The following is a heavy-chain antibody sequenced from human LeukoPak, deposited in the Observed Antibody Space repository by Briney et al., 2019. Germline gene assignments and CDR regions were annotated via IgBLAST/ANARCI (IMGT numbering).Heavy chain of an antibody. J-gene: IGHJ4*02. V-gene: IGHV3-21*01. CDR1: GFTFSSYS. CDR3: ARTLQLRFLEWLLCPSLGY. CDR2: ISSSSSYI. Sequence: GGSLRLSCAASGFTFSSYSMNWVRQAPGKGLELVSSISSSSSYIYYADSVKGRFTISRDNAKNSMYLQMNSLRAEDTAVYYCARTLQLRFLEWLLCPSLGYWGQGTLVTVSS. D-gene: IGHD3-3*01.